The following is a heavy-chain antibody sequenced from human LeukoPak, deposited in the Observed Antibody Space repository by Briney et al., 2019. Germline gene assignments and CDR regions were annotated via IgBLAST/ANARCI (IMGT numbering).Heavy chain of an antibody. J-gene: IGHJ4*02. Sequence: GGSLRLSCAVSGLTFSEYWMHWVRQDAGKGLVWVAGISKDGGSTEYADFVKGRCTISRDNAKNTLYLQMNSLTVDNTAVYYCTSGIGTYDYWGLGAQVTVSS. V-gene: IGHV3-74*03. CDR2: ISKDGGST. CDR3: TSGIGTYDY. D-gene: IGHD1-14*01. CDR1: GLTFSEYW.